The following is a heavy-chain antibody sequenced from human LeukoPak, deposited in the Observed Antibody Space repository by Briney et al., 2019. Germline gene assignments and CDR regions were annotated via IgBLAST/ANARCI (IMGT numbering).Heavy chain of an antibody. V-gene: IGHV4-39*01. Sequence: PSETLSLTCTVSGGSISSSSYYWGWIRQPPGKGLEWIGSIYYSGSTYYNPSPKSRVTISVDTSKNQFSLKLSSVTAADTAVYYCASVSASYSSSWYGPDPFDYWGQGTLVTVSS. CDR1: GGSISSSSYY. CDR2: IYYSGST. J-gene: IGHJ4*02. D-gene: IGHD6-13*01. CDR3: ASVSASYSSSWYGPDPFDY.